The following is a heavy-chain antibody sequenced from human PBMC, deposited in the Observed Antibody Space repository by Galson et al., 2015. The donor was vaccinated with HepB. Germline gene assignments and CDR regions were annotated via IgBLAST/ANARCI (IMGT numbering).Heavy chain of an antibody. V-gene: IGHV3-9*01. CDR3: AKDHGLGYYYYGMDV. Sequence: SLRLSCAASGFTFDDYAMHWVRQAPGKGLEWVSGISWNSGSIGYADSVKGRFTISRDNAKNSLYLQMNSLRAEDTALYYCAKDHGLGYYYYGMDVWGQGTMVTVSS. D-gene: IGHD3-16*01. CDR1: GFTFDDYA. CDR2: ISWNSGSI. J-gene: IGHJ6*02.